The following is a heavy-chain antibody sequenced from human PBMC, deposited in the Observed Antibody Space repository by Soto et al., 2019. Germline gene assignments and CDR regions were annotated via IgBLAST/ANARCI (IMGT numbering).Heavy chain of an antibody. CDR2: IYWDDDQ. CDR3: ADAYGGTSWPNDGFYV. J-gene: IGHJ3*01. CDR1: GFSLSADGVG. D-gene: IGHD2-2*01. V-gene: IGHV2-5*02. Sequence: QITLKESGPTLVKPTQTLTLTCTFSGFSLSADGVGVGWIRQPPGKALEWLALIYWDDDQRYSPSLKTRLTITKDTSKNQVVLTMTNMVPVDSATYCCADAYGGTSWPNDGFYVWGQGKVVTVSS.